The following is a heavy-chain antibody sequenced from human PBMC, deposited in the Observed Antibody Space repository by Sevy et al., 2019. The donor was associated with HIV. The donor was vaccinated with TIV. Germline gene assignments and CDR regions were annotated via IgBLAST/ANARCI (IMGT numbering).Heavy chain of an antibody. V-gene: IGHV3-21*01. Sequence: GGSLRLSCAASGFTFSSYSMNWVRQAPGKGLEWVSSISSSSSYIYYADSVKGRFTISRDNAKNSLYLQMNSLRAEDTAVYYCARELENVGGELGIIPTWGQGTLVTVSS. CDR3: ARELENVGGELGIIPT. CDR2: ISSSSSYI. CDR1: GFTFSSYS. J-gene: IGHJ4*02. D-gene: IGHD7-27*01.